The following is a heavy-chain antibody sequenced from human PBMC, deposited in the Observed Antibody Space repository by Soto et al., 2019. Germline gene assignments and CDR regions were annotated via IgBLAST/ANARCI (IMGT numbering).Heavy chain of an antibody. J-gene: IGHJ6*02. CDR3: ARDGIRITMVRGVKLGQSYYYYGMDV. V-gene: IGHV1-46*01. Sequence: VKVSCKASGYTFTSYYMHWVRQAPGQGLEWMGIINPSGGSTSYAQKFQGRVTMTRDTSTSTVYMELSSLRSEDTAVYYCARDGIRITMVRGVKLGQSYYYYGMDVWGQGTTVTVSS. CDR1: GYTFTSYY. CDR2: INPSGGST. D-gene: IGHD3-10*01.